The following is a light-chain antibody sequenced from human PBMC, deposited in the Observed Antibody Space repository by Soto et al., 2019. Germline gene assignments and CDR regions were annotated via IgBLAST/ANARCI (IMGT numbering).Light chain of an antibody. V-gene: IGKV3-15*01. Sequence: DIVMTQSPVTLSVSPGDRATLSCRASQSVGHNLAWFEQKPGQAPRLLIYGASAWATGIPDRFSGSGFGTEFTLTTSSLQSEDLAVYYCQQYNNSPRTFGQGTKVE. CDR3: QQYNNSPRT. CDR2: GAS. CDR1: QSVGHN. J-gene: IGKJ1*01.